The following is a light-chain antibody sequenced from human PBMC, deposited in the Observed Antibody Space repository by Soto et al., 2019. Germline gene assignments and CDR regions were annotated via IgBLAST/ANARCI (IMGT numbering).Light chain of an antibody. Sequence: EIVLTQSPGTLSLSPGERATLSCRASQGVSSYLAWYQQKPGQAPRLLIYDASNRATGIPARFSGSGSGTDFTLTISSLEPEDFAVYYCQQRGEWPPGATFGQGTRLEI. CDR2: DAS. CDR3: QQRGEWPPGAT. V-gene: IGKV3-11*01. J-gene: IGKJ5*01. CDR1: QGVSSY.